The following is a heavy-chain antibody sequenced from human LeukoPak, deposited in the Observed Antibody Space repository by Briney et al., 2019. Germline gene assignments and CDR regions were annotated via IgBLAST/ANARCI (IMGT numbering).Heavy chain of an antibody. Sequence: PSETLSLTCTVSGGSISSYYWSWIRQPAGKGLEWIGRINTSGSTNYNPFLKSRVTMSVDTSKNQFTLKLSSVTAADTAVYYCAREMTTVYWYFDLWGRGTLVTVSS. V-gene: IGHV4-4*07. CDR1: GGSISSYY. J-gene: IGHJ2*01. D-gene: IGHD4-11*01. CDR3: AREMTTVYWYFDL. CDR2: INTSGST.